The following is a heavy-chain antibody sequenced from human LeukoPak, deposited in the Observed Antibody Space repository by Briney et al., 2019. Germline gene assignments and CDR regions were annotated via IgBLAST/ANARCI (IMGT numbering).Heavy chain of an antibody. CDR3: ARGYEFDSSGYLGFDP. D-gene: IGHD3-22*01. Sequence: SETLSLTCAVYGGSFSGYYWSWIRQPPGKGLEWIGEINHSGSTNYNPSLKSRVTISVDTSKNQLSLKLSSVTAADTAVYYCARGYEFDSSGYLGFDPWGQGTLVTVSS. V-gene: IGHV4-34*01. CDR2: INHSGST. CDR1: GGSFSGYY. J-gene: IGHJ5*02.